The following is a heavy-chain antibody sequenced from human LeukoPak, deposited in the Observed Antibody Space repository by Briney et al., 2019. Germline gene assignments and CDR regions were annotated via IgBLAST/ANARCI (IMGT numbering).Heavy chain of an antibody. CDR3: AKCARTPEGGSGWCNWFDS. CDR2: ISAGGSGIYP. CDR1: GFTFTNYA. Sequence: GGSLRLSCTASGFTFTNYAMHWVPQAPGKGLEWVSSISAGGSGIYPNYADFVKGRFTISRDNSKNTLYLQMNSLRAEDTALYCCAKCARTPEGGSGWCNWFDSWGQGTLVTVSS. J-gene: IGHJ5*01. V-gene: IGHV3-23*01. D-gene: IGHD3-3*01.